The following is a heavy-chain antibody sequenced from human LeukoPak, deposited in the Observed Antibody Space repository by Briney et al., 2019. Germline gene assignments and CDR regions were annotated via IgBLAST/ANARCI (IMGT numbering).Heavy chain of an antibody. V-gene: IGHV4-4*07. CDR2: IYTSGST. CDR3: ARGEGGKWFGELFFDY. J-gene: IGHJ4*02. D-gene: IGHD3-10*01. Sequence: SETLSLTCTVSGGSISSYYWSWIRQPAGKGLEWIGRIYTSGSTNYNPSLKSRVTISVDRSKNQFSLKLSSVTAADTAVYYCARGEGGKWFGELFFDYWGQGTLVTVSS. CDR1: GGSISSYY.